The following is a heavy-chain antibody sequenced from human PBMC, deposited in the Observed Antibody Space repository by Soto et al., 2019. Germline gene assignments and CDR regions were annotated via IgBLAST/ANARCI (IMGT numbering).Heavy chain of an antibody. D-gene: IGHD1-20*01. CDR1: GYTFTRYT. Sequence: GASAKASFEAAGYTFTRYTINCVRQDTGQELEWMGWMNPNSANTGYAQKFQGRVTMTRNTSISTAYMELSSLRSEDTAVYYCAREVSGWFDPWGQGTLVTV. CDR2: MNPNSANT. J-gene: IGHJ5*02. CDR3: AREVSGWFDP. V-gene: IGHV1-8*01.